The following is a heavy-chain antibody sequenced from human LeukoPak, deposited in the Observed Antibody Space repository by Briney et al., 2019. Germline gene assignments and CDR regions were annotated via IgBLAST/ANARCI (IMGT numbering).Heavy chain of an antibody. CDR1: GFTFSTYS. CDR2: ISYDGSNK. CDR3: ARTIAASSAWFDP. D-gene: IGHD2-15*01. J-gene: IGHJ5*02. V-gene: IGHV3-30*04. Sequence: PGRSLRLSCAASGFTFSTYSMHWVRQAPGKGLEWVTVISYDGSNKYSADSVKGRFTISRDNSKNTLYLQMNSLRPEDTAVYYCARTIAASSAWFDPWGQGTLVTVSS.